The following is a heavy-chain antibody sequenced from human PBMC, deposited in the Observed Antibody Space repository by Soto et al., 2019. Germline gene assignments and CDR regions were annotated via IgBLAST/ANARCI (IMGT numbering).Heavy chain of an antibody. CDR1: GGSISSYY. D-gene: IGHD3-16*01. V-gene: IGHV4-59*01. Sequence: QVQLQESGPGLVKPSETLSLTCTVSGGSISSYYWSWIRQPPGKGLEWIGYIYYSGSTNYNPPLQSRCTISVDACKSQFSLMLSSVSAADTAVYYCASRYGGNFDYWGQGTLVTVSS. CDR2: IYYSGST. CDR3: ASRYGGNFDY. J-gene: IGHJ4*02.